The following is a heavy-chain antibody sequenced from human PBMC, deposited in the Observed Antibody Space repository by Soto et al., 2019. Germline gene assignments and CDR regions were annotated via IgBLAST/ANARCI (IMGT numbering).Heavy chain of an antibody. D-gene: IGHD3-10*01. V-gene: IGHV1-18*01. J-gene: IGHJ6*02. Sequence: QVQLVQSGAEVKKPGASVKVSCKASGYTFTSYGISWVRQAPGQGLEWMGWISGYNGNTNFAQKLQGRVTMTTDTSTSNAYMELGSLRSEDTAVYYCARDAGVRGLISMGVWGPGTTVTLSS. CDR2: ISGYNGNT. CDR3: ARDAGVRGLISMGV. CDR1: GYTFTSYG.